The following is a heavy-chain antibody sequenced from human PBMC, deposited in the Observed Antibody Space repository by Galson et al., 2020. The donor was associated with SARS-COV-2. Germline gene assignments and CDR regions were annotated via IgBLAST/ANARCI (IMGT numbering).Heavy chain of an antibody. CDR2: IYSCGST. CDR3: ARRDYDFWSGYYKQGYYYYMDV. CDR1: GFTVSSNY. J-gene: IGHJ6*03. Sequence: WGSLRLSCAASGFTVSSNYMSWVRQAPGKGLEWASVIYSCGSTYYAYSVKVRFTISRDHSKNTLYLQMNSLRAEDTAVYYCARRDYDFWSGYYKQGYYYYMDVWGKGTTVTVSS. D-gene: IGHD3-3*01. V-gene: IGHV3-53*01.